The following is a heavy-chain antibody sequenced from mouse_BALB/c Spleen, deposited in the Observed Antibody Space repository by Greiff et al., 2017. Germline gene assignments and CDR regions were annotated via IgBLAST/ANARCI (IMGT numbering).Heavy chain of an antibody. CDR1: GFTFSDYY. CDR3: ARRDYAMDY. CDR2: ISDGGSYT. J-gene: IGHJ4*01. V-gene: IGHV5-4*02. Sequence: EVQRVESGGGLVKPGGSLKLSCAASGFTFSDYYMYWVRQTPEKRLEWVATISDGGSYTYYPDSVKGRFTISRDNAKNNLYLQMSSLKSEDTAMYYCARRDYAMDYWGQGTSVTVSS.